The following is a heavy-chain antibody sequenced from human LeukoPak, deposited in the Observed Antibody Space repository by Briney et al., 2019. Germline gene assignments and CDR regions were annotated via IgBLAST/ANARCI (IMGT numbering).Heavy chain of an antibody. V-gene: IGHV3-30*03. J-gene: IGHJ4*02. CDR2: ISFDGRDK. CDR3: ARDLYRIVVVPHYFDY. Sequence: GRSLRLSCEASGFNFNSYGMHWVRQAPGKGLDWVAVISFDGRDKYYADSVKGRFTISRDNAKNSLYLQMNSLRAEDTAVYYCARDLYRIVVVPHYFDYWGQGTLVTVSS. CDR1: GFNFNSYG. D-gene: IGHD3-22*01.